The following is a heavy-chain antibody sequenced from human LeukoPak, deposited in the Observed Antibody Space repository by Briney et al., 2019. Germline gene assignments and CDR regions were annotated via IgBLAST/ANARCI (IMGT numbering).Heavy chain of an antibody. CDR3: ARGLGEFRHNGFDP. CDR2: IIPIFGTA. Sequence: SVKVSCKASGGTFSSYAISWVRQAPGQGLEWMGGIIPIFGTANYAQKFQGRVTITTDESTSTAYMELSSLRSEDTAVYYCARGLGEFRHNGFDPWGQGTLVTVSS. CDR1: GGTFSSYA. D-gene: IGHD3-16*01. V-gene: IGHV1-69*05. J-gene: IGHJ5*02.